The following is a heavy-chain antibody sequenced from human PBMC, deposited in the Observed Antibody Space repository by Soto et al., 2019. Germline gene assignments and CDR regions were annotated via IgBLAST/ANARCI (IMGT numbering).Heavy chain of an antibody. CDR1: GFTFTNYV. CDR3: ARDVSYHHRTGSPSHFFDF. D-gene: IGHD3-9*01. Sequence: QVQLVQSGAEVKKPGASVKVSCKTFGFTFTNYVLFWVRQAPGQRLEWVGWIHAGNGNTESSEKFQGRVTLTTDTSASTAYMELSSLRSEDTALYYCARDVSYHHRTGSPSHFFDFWGQGSLVTVSS. V-gene: IGHV1-3*01. J-gene: IGHJ4*02. CDR2: IHAGNGNT.